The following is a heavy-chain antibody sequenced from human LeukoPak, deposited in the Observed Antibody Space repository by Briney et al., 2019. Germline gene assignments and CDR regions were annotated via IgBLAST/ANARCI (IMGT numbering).Heavy chain of an antibody. Sequence: ASVKVSCKASGYTFTGYYMHWVRQAPGQGLEWMGRINPNSGGTNYAQKFQGRVTMTRDTSISTAYMELSRPRSDDTAVYYCASISPSSRYFDLWGRGTLVTVSS. V-gene: IGHV1-2*06. CDR1: GYTFTGYY. CDR2: INPNSGGT. J-gene: IGHJ2*01. CDR3: ASISPSSRYFDL.